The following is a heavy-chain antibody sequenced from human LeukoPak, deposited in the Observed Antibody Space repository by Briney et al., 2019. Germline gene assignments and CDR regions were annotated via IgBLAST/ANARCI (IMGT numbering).Heavy chain of an antibody. D-gene: IGHD3-3*01. V-gene: IGHV3-30*02. J-gene: IGHJ4*02. CDR3: AKDLARGGYDFWSGYYPDY. Sequence: GGSLRLSCAASGFTFSSYGMHWVRQAPGKGLEWVAFIRYDGSNKYYADSVKGRFTISRDNSKNTLYLQMNSLRAEDTAVYYCAKDLARGGYDFWSGYYPDYLGQGTLVTVSS. CDR1: GFTFSSYG. CDR2: IRYDGSNK.